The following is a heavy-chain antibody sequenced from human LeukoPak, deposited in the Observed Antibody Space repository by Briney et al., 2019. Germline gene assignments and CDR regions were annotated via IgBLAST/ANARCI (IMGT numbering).Heavy chain of an antibody. J-gene: IGHJ4*02. CDR3: ARDSRDGYSVHCDY. D-gene: IGHD5-24*01. CDR1: GYTFTGYY. Sequence: ASVKVSCKASGYTFTGYYMHWVRQAPGQGLEWMGWINPNSGGTNYAQKFQGRVTMTRNTSISTAYMELSRLRSDDTAVYYCARDSRDGYSVHCDYWGQGTLVTVSS. CDR2: INPNSGGT. V-gene: IGHV1-2*02.